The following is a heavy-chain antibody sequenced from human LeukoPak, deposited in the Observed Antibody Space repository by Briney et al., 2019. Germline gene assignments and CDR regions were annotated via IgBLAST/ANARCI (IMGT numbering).Heavy chain of an antibody. V-gene: IGHV1-69*05. Sequence: ASVKVSCKASRGTFSNLAFSWVRHAPGQGLEWMGGIIPAFGTPSYPQRFHGRVTISTDESTSSVYMELSGLRSEDTAVYYCSTRGRSTSSLDSWGQGTLV. CDR2: IIPAFGTP. J-gene: IGHJ4*02. CDR1: RGTFSNLA. D-gene: IGHD6-6*01. CDR3: STRGRSTSSLDS.